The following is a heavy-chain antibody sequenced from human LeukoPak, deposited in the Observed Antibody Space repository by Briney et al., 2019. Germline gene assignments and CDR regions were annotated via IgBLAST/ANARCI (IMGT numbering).Heavy chain of an antibody. CDR1: GFAFSSYW. D-gene: IGHD3-10*01. CDR2: INTDGSST. J-gene: IGHJ4*02. CDR3: ARTVPGYFFDY. Sequence: GGSLRLSCAASGFAFSSYWMHWVRQAPGKGLVWVSRINTDGSSTSYADSVKGRFTISRDNAKNTLYLQMNSLRAEDTAVYYCARTVPGYFFDYWGQGTLVTVSS. V-gene: IGHV3-74*01.